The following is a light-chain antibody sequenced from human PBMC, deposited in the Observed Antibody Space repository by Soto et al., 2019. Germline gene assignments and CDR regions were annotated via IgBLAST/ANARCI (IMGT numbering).Light chain of an antibody. CDR1: SGDVGGYDY. CDR3: SSHTSGSTRV. Sequence: QSALTQPASVSGSPGQSIAISCTGTSGDVGGYDYVSWYQQHPDKAPKLMIYEVTKRPSWVSNRFSGSKSGNTASLTISGLQPEDEADYYCSSHTSGSTRVFGSGTKHTVL. V-gene: IGLV2-14*01. CDR2: EVT. J-gene: IGLJ1*01.